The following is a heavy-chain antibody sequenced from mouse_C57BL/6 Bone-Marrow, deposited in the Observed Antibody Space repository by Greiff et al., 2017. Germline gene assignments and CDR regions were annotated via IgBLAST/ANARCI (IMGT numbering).Heavy chain of an antibody. J-gene: IGHJ2*01. V-gene: IGHV6-6*01. CDR2: IRNKANNHAT. Sequence: EVQGVESGGGLVQPGGSMKLSCAASGFTFSDAWMDWVRQSPEKGLEWVAEIRNKANNHATYYAESVKGRFTISRDDSKSSVYLQMNSLRAEDTGIYYCTRHTTVVADYWGQGTTLTVSS. D-gene: IGHD1-1*01. CDR3: TRHTTVVADY. CDR1: GFTFSDAW.